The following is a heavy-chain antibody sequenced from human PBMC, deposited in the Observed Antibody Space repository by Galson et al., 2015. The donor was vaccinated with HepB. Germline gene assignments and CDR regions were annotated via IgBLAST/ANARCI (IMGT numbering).Heavy chain of an antibody. Sequence: SVKVSCKASGYTFTSYAMNWVRQAPGQGLEWMGWINTNTGNPTYAQGFTGRFVFSLDTSVSTAYLQISSLKAEDTAVYYCARDLYSSGWYSDFDYWGQGTLVTVSS. J-gene: IGHJ4*02. D-gene: IGHD6-19*01. CDR2: INTNTGNP. V-gene: IGHV7-4-1*02. CDR3: ARDLYSSGWYSDFDY. CDR1: GYTFTSYA.